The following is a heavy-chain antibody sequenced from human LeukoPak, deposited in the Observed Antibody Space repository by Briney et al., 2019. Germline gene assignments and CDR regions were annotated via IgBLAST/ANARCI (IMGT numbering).Heavy chain of an antibody. J-gene: IGHJ5*02. CDR2: IYPGDSDI. CDR3: ARQEYCSGGSCYTWFDP. Sequence: KDGESLKISCKGSGYRVSNYWIGGVRPMPGKGLEWMGVIYPGDSDIRYSPSFQGQVTISADKSISTAYLQWSSLKASDTAMYYCARQEYCSGGSCYTWFDPWGQGTLVTVSS. D-gene: IGHD2-15*01. V-gene: IGHV5-51*01. CDR1: GYRVSNYW.